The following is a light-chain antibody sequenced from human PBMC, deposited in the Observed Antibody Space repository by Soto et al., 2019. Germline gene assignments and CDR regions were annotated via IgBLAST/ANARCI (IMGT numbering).Light chain of an antibody. Sequence: IQLTQSPSSLSASVGDRVTITCRASQGISTFLAWYQLKPGKAPKLLIYAASTLQSGVPSRFSGSGSGTDFTLTISSLQSEDFGTYYCQQYNSYSETFGQGTKVDIK. J-gene: IGKJ1*01. CDR1: QGISTF. V-gene: IGKV1-9*01. CDR2: AAS. CDR3: QQYNSYSET.